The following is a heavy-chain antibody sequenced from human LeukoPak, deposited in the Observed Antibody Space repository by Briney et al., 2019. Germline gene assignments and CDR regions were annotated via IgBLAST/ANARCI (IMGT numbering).Heavy chain of an antibody. V-gene: IGHV3-21*01. J-gene: IGHJ4*02. D-gene: IGHD3-10*01. Sequence: GGSLRLSCAASGFTFSSYSMNWVRKAPGRGLEWVSSISSSSSYIYYADSVKGRFTISIDNAKNSLYLQMNSLRAEDTAVYYCARDPHFGFGESNPYYFDYWGQGTLVTVSS. CDR2: ISSSSSYI. CDR3: ARDPHFGFGESNPYYFDY. CDR1: GFTFSSYS.